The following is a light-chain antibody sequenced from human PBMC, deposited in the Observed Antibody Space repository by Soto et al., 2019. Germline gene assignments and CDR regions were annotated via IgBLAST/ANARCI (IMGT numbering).Light chain of an antibody. V-gene: IGKV3-15*01. Sequence: EIVMTQSPATLSASPGERATLSCRASQSVSSNLAWYQQKPGQAPRLLIYGASTRATGIPARFSGSGSGTEFTLTISSLQSEDFAVYYCQLYNNWPQITFGPGTRLEIK. CDR1: QSVSSN. CDR3: QLYNNWPQIT. J-gene: IGKJ5*01. CDR2: GAS.